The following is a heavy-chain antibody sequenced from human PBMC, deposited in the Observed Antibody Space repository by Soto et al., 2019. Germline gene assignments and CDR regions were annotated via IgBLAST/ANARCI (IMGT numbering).Heavy chain of an antibody. V-gene: IGHV3-20*04. CDR2: INWNGGST. J-gene: IGHJ3*02. CDR3: ARVPPGGYSGYDSAFDI. Sequence: GGSLRLSCAASGFTFSSYWMHWVRQAPGKGLEWVSGINWNGGSTGYADSVKGRFTISRDNAKNSLYLQMNSLRAEDTALYYCARVPPGGYSGYDSAFDIWGQGTMVTVSS. CDR1: GFTFSSYW. D-gene: IGHD5-12*01.